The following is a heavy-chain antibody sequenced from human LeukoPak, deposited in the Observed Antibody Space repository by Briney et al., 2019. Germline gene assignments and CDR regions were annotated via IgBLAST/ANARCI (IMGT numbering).Heavy chain of an antibody. CDR3: ARVGYYDSSGYIDY. V-gene: IGHV1-2*02. Sequence: ASVKVSCKASGYTFTGYYMHWVRQAPGQGLEWMGWINPNSGGTNYVQKFQGRVSMNRDTSISTAYMELSRLRSDDTAVYYCARVGYYDSSGYIDYWGQGTLVTVSS. J-gene: IGHJ4*02. D-gene: IGHD3-22*01. CDR2: INPNSGGT. CDR1: GYTFTGYY.